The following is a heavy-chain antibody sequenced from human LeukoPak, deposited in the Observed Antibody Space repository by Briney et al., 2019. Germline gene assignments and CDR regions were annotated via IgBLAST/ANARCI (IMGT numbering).Heavy chain of an antibody. J-gene: IGHJ4*02. CDR1: GFTFSSYS. V-gene: IGHV3-21*01. CDR3: AKVGDSWDFDY. Sequence: GGSLRLSCAASGFTFSSYSMNWVRHAPGKGLEWVSSITSSSSYIYYADSVKGRFTISRDNAKNSLYLQMNSLRAEDTALYYCAKVGDSWDFDYWGQGTLATVSS. D-gene: IGHD2-15*01. CDR2: ITSSSSYI.